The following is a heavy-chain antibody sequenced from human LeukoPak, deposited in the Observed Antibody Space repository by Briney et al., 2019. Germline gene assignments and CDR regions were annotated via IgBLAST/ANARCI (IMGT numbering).Heavy chain of an antibody. J-gene: IGHJ4*02. Sequence: ASVSVSCKASGYTFTGYYMQWVRQAPGQGLECMGWISAYNGNTNYAQKLQGRVTITTDTSTSTAYMELRSLRSDDTAVYYCARAPGYCSGGSCYDFDYWGQGTLVTVSS. CDR2: ISAYNGNT. CDR3: ARAPGYCSGGSCYDFDY. D-gene: IGHD2-15*01. V-gene: IGHV1-18*04. CDR1: GYTFTGYY.